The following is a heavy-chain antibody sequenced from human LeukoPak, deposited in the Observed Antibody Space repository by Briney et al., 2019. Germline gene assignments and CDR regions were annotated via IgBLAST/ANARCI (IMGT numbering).Heavy chain of an antibody. Sequence: SETLSLTCTVSGGSINNNIHYWVWIRQPPGKGLEWVGTIFYSGQTYYNPSLKSRITISVYTSKNQFSLKLSSVTAVDTAVYYCARYCSSTSCHWFDPWGQGTLVTVSS. CDR1: GGSINNNIHY. CDR3: ARYCSSTSCHWFDP. CDR2: IFYSGQT. V-gene: IGHV4-39*07. J-gene: IGHJ5*02. D-gene: IGHD2-2*01.